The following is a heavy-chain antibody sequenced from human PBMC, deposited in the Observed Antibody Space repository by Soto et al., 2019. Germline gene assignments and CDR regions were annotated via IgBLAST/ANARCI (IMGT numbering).Heavy chain of an antibody. V-gene: IGHV1-2*02. CDR3: AKDGNWLDVYYDV. D-gene: IGHD3-16*01. J-gene: IGHJ4*02. CDR2: INPKSGGT. Sequence: AAVKVSCKASGYTITAHLLPWVRQAPGQGLEWMGWINPKSGGTDYAQKFQDRVTMSRDNSKNTLYLHMTNLRAEDTAVYYCAKDGNWLDVYYDVWGQGTPVTVSS. CDR1: GYTITAHL.